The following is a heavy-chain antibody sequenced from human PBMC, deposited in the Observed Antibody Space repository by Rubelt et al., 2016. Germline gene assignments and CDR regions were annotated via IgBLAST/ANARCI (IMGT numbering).Heavy chain of an antibody. CDR3: ARGSRGSGSYYDYGMDV. J-gene: IGHJ6*02. CDR2: MNPSTGNT. D-gene: IGHD3-10*01. Sequence: GYTFTGYYMHWVRQATGQGLEWMGWMNPSTGNTGYAQKFQGRVSMTRNTSISTAYMELSSLRSEDTAVYYCARGSRGSGSYYDYGMDVWGQGTTVTVSS. CDR1: GYTFTGYY. V-gene: IGHV1-8*02.